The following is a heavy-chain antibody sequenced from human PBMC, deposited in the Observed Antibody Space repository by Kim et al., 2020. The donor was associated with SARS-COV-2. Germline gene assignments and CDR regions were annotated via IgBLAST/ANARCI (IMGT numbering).Heavy chain of an antibody. V-gene: IGHV3-74*01. CDR1: GFTLRTHY. CDR2: IERDGTGT. CDR3: ANDGVEGARRWFYIYDG. J-gene: IGHJ6*01. Sequence: GGSLRLSCAASGFTLRTHYLHWVRQAPGKGLDWVSRIERDGTGTGYADSVKGRFTISRDNAKNTVYLQMNSLSAEDTALYYCANDGVEGARRWFYIYDG. D-gene: IGHD2-15*01.